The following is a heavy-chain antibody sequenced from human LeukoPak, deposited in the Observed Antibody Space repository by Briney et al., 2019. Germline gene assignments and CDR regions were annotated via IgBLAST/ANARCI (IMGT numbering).Heavy chain of an antibody. CDR2: ISGSGGST. D-gene: IGHD1/OR15-1a*01. CDR1: GFTFSSYA. J-gene: IGHJ4*02. CDR3: ARGRTPDSHSDY. Sequence: PGGSLRLSCAASGFTFSSYAMSWVRQAPGKGLEWVSAISGSGGSTYYADSVKGRFTISRDNSKNTLYLQMNSLRAEDTAVYYCARGRTPDSHSDYWGQGTLVTVSS. V-gene: IGHV3-23*01.